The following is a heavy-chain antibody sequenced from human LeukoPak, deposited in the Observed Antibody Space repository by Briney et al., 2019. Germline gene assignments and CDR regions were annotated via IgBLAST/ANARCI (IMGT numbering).Heavy chain of an antibody. CDR3: AGDQIAGAGTHDAFDI. CDR2: IYHSGGT. V-gene: IGHV4-4*02. CDR1: GFTATSNY. D-gene: IGHD6-19*01. Sequence: GSLRLSCAASGFTATSNYTSWGRHPPGKGLVWVGEIYHSGGTKYNPPPKSRVTISVDKPKNKISLKLSAVTAPQTAVYYCAGDQIAGAGTHDAFDIWGQGTMVTVSS. J-gene: IGHJ3*02.